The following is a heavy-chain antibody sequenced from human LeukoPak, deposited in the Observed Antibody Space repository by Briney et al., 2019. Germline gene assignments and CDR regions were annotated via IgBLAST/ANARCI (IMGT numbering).Heavy chain of an antibody. CDR1: GYTFTSYG. CDR2: ISAYNGNT. CDR3: ARVRFGELLCAFDI. J-gene: IGHJ3*02. V-gene: IGHV1-18*01. D-gene: IGHD3-10*01. Sequence: ASVKVSCKASGYTFTSYGISWVRQAPGQGLEWMGWISAYNGNTNYAQKLQGRVTMTTDTSTSTAYMELRSLRSDDTAVYYCARVRFGELLCAFDIWGQGTMVTVSS.